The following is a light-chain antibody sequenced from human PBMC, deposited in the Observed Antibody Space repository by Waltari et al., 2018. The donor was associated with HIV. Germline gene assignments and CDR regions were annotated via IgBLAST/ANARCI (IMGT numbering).Light chain of an antibody. Sequence: QAVVTQEPSLTVSPGGTVTLTCESNIGPVTSGHYPYWLQQRPGQAPMTLIFDTTKKHSRLGGKAALTLSGAQPDDEAEYFCVLSYSGARVFGGGTRVTVL. J-gene: IGLJ3*02. V-gene: IGLV7-46*01. CDR2: DTT. CDR1: IGPVTSGHY. CDR3: VLSYSGARV.